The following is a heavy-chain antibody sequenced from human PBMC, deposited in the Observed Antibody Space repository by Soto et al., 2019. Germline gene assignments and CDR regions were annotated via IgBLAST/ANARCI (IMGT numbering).Heavy chain of an antibody. CDR1: GGSISSSSYY. CDR3: ARQGARWYSSSAHTVDY. Sequence: SETLSLTCTVSGGSISSSSYYWGWIRQPPGKGLEWIGSIYYSGSTYYNPSLKSRVTISVDTSKNQFSLKLSSVTAADTAVYYCARQGARWYSSSAHTVDYWGQGTLVTVSS. D-gene: IGHD6-6*01. J-gene: IGHJ4*02. V-gene: IGHV4-39*01. CDR2: IYYSGST.